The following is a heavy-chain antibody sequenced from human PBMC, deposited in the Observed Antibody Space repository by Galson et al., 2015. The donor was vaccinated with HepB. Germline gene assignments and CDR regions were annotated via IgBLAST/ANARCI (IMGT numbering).Heavy chain of an antibody. CDR1: EFIHSMYW. CDR3: ARVKRGEWYSFYYYGMDV. Sequence: SLRLSCAASEFIHSMYWMNWVRQAPGKGLEWVANIKEDGSEKNYVDSVKGRFTIARDNAKNSLYLQMNSLRAEDTAVYYCARVKRGEWYSFYYYGMDVWGRGTTVTVSS. D-gene: IGHD3-10*01. CDR2: IKEDGSEK. J-gene: IGHJ6*02. V-gene: IGHV3-7*05.